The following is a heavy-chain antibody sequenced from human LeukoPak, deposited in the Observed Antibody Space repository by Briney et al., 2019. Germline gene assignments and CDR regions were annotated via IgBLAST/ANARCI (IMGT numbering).Heavy chain of an antibody. CDR2: VSNDGSSQ. J-gene: IGHJ4*02. CDR3: ARPRIVATSYFDY. Sequence: GRSLRLSCAASGFTFSSYAMYWVRQAPGKGLEWVAIVSNDGSSQLYADSVKGRFTISRDNSKNTLYLQMNTLRADDTAVYYCARPRIVATSYFDYWGQGTLVTVSS. D-gene: IGHD5-12*01. CDR1: GFTFSSYA. V-gene: IGHV3-30*04.